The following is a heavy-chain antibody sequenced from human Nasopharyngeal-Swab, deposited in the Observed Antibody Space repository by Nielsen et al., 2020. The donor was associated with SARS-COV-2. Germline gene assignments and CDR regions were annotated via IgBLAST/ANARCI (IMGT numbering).Heavy chain of an antibody. V-gene: IGHV3-21*01. CDR2: ISSSTTYI. J-gene: IGHJ6*02. D-gene: IGHD3-3*01. CDR1: GFTFSNYN. Sequence: GESLKISCAASGFTFSNYNMNWVRQAPGKGQEWVSSISSSTTYIYYADSVKGRFTISRDNAKNSLYLQMNSLRAEDTAVYYCARDGLDYDFWSAYFVDVWGQGTTVTVSS. CDR3: ARDGLDYDFWSAYFVDV.